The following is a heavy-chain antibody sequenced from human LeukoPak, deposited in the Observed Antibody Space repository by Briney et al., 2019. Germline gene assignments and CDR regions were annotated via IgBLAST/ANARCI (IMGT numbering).Heavy chain of an antibody. J-gene: IGHJ5*02. Sequence: PGGSLRLSCAASGFTFSTYWMNWVRQAPGKGLEWVALINPDGSQTNYVDSVRGRFTISRDNAENSLYLQMSSLRAEDTAVYYCARDLGYGALDPWGQGTLVTVSS. CDR2: INPDGSQT. V-gene: IGHV3-7*01. D-gene: IGHD4-17*01. CDR1: GFTFSTYW. CDR3: ARDLGYGALDP.